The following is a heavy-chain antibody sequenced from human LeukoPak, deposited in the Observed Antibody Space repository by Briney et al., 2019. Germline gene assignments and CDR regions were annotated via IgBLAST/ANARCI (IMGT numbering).Heavy chain of an antibody. Sequence: SETLSLTCTVSGGSMSGYYWSWIRQPPGKGLEWIGYVYYSGSTKYNPSLESRVTISVDTSNSQFSLKLTSVTAADMAVYYCARGRSGIAVADWGEWGQGTLVTVS. J-gene: IGHJ4*02. V-gene: IGHV4-59*01. CDR2: VYYSGST. D-gene: IGHD6-19*01. CDR1: GGSMSGYY. CDR3: ARGRSGIAVADWGE.